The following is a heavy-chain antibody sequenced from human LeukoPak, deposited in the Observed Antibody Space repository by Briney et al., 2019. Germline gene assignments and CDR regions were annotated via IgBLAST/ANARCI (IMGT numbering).Heavy chain of an antibody. J-gene: IGHJ4*02. Sequence: GGSLRLSCAASGFTFSSYSMNWVRQAPGKGREWVSYISSSSSTIYYADSVKGRFTISRDNAKNSLYLQMNSLRAEDTAVYYCARVFRDGYNDYWGEGTLVTVSS. CDR2: ISSSSSTI. V-gene: IGHV3-48*04. CDR3: ARVFRDGYNDY. CDR1: GFTFSSYS. D-gene: IGHD5-24*01.